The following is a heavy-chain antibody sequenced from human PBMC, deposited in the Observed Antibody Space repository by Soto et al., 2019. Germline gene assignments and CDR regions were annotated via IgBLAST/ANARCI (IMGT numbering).Heavy chain of an antibody. CDR1: GFTFSSYS. CDR2: ISSSSSYI. V-gene: IGHV3-21*01. CDR3: ARDTMIVVEYYFDY. D-gene: IGHD3-22*01. Sequence: EVQLVESGGGLVKPGGSLRLSCAASGFTFSSYSMNWVRQAPGKGLEWVSSISSSSSYIYYADSVKGRFTISRDNAKNSLYLQMNSLRAEDTAVYYCARDTMIVVEYYFDYWGQGTLVTVSS. J-gene: IGHJ4*02.